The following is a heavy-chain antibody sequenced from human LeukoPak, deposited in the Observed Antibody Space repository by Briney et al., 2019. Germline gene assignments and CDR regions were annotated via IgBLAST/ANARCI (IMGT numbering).Heavy chain of an antibody. J-gene: IGHJ3*02. V-gene: IGHV2-5*01. CDR1: GFSLRTRGMY. Sequence: SGPTLVNPTQTLTLTCTFSGFSLRTRGMYVGWIRQPPGKALEWLALIYWNDDKRYSPSLKSRLTITKDTSKNQVVLTMTNMDPVDTATYYCAHRNSDYRAFDIWGQGTMVTVSS. CDR3: AHRNSDYRAFDI. D-gene: IGHD4-11*01. CDR2: IYWNDDK.